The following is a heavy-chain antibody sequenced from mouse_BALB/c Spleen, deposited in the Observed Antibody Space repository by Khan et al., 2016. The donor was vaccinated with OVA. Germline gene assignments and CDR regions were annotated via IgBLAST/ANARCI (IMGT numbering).Heavy chain of an antibody. CDR1: GFSLTTYG. V-gene: IGHV2-2*01. CDR2: MWSGGNT. Sequence: QVQLQQSGPGLVQPSQSLSITCTVSGFSLTTYGIHWVRQSPGKGLEWLGVMWSGGNTDYNAPFISRLSIAKDNSKSQVFFKMNSLQPDDTAIYYCARHSYRYDFTYWGQGTLVTVSA. D-gene: IGHD2-12*01. J-gene: IGHJ3*01. CDR3: ARHSYRYDFTY.